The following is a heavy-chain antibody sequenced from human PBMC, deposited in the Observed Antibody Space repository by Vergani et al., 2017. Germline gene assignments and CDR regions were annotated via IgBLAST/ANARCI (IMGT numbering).Heavy chain of an antibody. Sequence: EVQLVQSGAEVKKPGESLKISCKGSGYSFTSYWIGWVRQMPGKGLEWMGIIDPGDSDTRYSPSFQGQVTISADKSISSAYLQWSSLKASDTALYYCARTDYDILTGYYSGYYYYGMDVWGQGTTVTVSS. CDR2: IDPGDSDT. D-gene: IGHD3-9*01. CDR1: GYSFTSYW. CDR3: ARTDYDILTGYYSGYYYYGMDV. V-gene: IGHV5-51*01. J-gene: IGHJ6*02.